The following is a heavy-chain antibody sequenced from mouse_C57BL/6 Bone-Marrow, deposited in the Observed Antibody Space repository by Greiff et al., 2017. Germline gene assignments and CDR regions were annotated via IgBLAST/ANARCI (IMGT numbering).Heavy chain of an antibody. J-gene: IGHJ1*03. Sequence: QVPLQQSGAELATPGASVKLSCKASGYTFTSYWMHWVKQRSGQGLEWLGYFYPSSGYPKYNQKFKDKATLPADKSSITAYRQMSSLTYEDAAGYFCARESLYYVYWYFDVWGTGTTVTVSS. CDR2: FYPSSGYP. CDR1: GYTFTSYW. V-gene: IGHV1-7*01. CDR3: ARESLYYVYWYFDV. D-gene: IGHD1-1*01.